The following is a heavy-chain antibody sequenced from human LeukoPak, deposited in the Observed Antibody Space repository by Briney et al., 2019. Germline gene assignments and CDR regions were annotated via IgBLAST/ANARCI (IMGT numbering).Heavy chain of an antibody. D-gene: IGHD6-13*01. CDR3: ARGGIAEAGLDY. Sequence: ASVKVSCKASGYTFAIFDIYWVRHAAGQGLEWMGWMNPNSGNTGYAEKFQGRVAMTRSSSISTAYMELSSLTSEDTAVYYCARGGIAEAGLDYWGRGTLVTVSS. V-gene: IGHV1-8*02. CDR1: GYTFAIFD. CDR2: MNPNSGNT. J-gene: IGHJ4*02.